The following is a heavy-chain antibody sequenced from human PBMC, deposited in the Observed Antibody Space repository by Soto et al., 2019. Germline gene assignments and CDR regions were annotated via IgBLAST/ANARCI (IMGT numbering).Heavy chain of an antibody. J-gene: IGHJ2*01. Sequence: QVQLVESGGGVVQPGRSLRLSCAASGFTFSSYAMHWVRQAPGKGLEWVAVISYDGSNKYYADSVKGRFTISRDNSKNTLYLQMNSLRAEDTAVYYCARDAEEELNDWYFDLWGRGTLVTVSS. CDR2: ISYDGSNK. CDR3: ARDAEEELNDWYFDL. V-gene: IGHV3-30-3*01. D-gene: IGHD1-26*01. CDR1: GFTFSSYA.